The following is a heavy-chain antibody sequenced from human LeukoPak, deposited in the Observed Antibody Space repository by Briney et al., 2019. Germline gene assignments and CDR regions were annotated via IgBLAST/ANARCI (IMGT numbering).Heavy chain of an antibody. CDR2: MNHSGGT. CDR1: GGSFSGYY. CDR3: ASKSYFDY. V-gene: IGHV4-34*01. Sequence: SETLSLTCAVYGGSFSGYYWSWIRQPPGKGLEWIGEMNHSGGTYYNPSLKSRVTISIAMSKNQFSLKLSSVTAADTAVYYCASKSYFDYWGQGTLVTVSS. J-gene: IGHJ4*02.